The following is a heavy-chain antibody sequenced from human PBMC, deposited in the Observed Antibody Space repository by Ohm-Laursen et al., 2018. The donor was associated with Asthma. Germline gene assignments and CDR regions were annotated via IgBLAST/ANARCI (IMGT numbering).Heavy chain of an antibody. D-gene: IGHD1-1*01. V-gene: IGHV3-74*01. CDR2: LKSDGTET. CDR3: AVRTTSAGFDV. CDR1: GFTFSRYW. Sequence: GSLRLSCAATGFTFSRYWMHWVRQAPGMGLVWVSRLKSDGTETTYADSVKGRFTISRDNAKNSLYLQMNSLRAQDTAVYYCAVRTTSAGFDVWGQGTTVTVSS. J-gene: IGHJ6*02.